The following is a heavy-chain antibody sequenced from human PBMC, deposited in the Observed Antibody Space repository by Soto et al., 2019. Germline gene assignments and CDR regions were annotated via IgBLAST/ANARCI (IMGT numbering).Heavy chain of an antibody. Sequence: EVQLLESGGGLVQPGGSLRLSCAASGFTFSSYAMSWVRQAPGKGLEWVSAISGSGGSTYYADSVKGRFTISRDNSKNTLYLQTNSLRAEDTAVYYCAKIKWIQLIVGGMDVWGQGTTVTVSS. V-gene: IGHV3-23*01. CDR2: ISGSGGST. CDR3: AKIKWIQLIVGGMDV. D-gene: IGHD5-18*01. J-gene: IGHJ6*02. CDR1: GFTFSSYA.